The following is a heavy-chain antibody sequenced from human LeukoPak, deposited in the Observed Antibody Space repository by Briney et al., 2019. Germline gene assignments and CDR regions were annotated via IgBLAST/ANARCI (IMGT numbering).Heavy chain of an antibody. J-gene: IGHJ5*02. Sequence: ASVKVSCKASGYTFTSYGISWVRQAPGQGLEWMGWISAYNGNTNYAQKLQGRVTMTTDTSTSTAYMELRSLRSDDTAVYYCARDLPLIVVVPAATKRNWFDPWGQGALVTVSS. CDR2: ISAYNGNT. V-gene: IGHV1-18*04. CDR3: ARDLPLIVVVPAATKRNWFDP. CDR1: GYTFTSYG. D-gene: IGHD2-2*01.